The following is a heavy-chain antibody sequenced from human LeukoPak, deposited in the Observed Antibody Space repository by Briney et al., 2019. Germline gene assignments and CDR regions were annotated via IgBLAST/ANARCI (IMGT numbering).Heavy chain of an antibody. J-gene: IGHJ4*02. D-gene: IGHD5-12*01. CDR3: AKGWGDSGYDFIDF. Sequence: GGSLRLSYAASGFTFSSYAMSWVRQAPGKGLEWVSALSGSGDSTYYSDSVEGRFTISRDNSKNTLYLQMNSLRVEDTAVYYCAKGWGDSGYDFIDFWGQGTLVTVSS. CDR2: LSGSGDST. CDR1: GFTFSSYA. V-gene: IGHV3-23*01.